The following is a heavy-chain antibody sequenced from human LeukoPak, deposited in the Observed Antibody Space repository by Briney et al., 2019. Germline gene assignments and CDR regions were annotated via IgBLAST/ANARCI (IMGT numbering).Heavy chain of an antibody. D-gene: IGHD2-2*01. V-gene: IGHV1-69*13. J-gene: IGHJ6*02. Sequence: ASVKVSCKASGGTFSSYAISWVRQAPGQGLEWMGGIIPIFGTANYAQKLQGRVTITADESTSTAYMELSSLRSEDTAVYYCARGPLGYCSSTSCSYYYYYGMDVWGQGTTVTVSS. CDR2: IIPIFGTA. CDR1: GGTFSSYA. CDR3: ARGPLGYCSSTSCSYYYYYGMDV.